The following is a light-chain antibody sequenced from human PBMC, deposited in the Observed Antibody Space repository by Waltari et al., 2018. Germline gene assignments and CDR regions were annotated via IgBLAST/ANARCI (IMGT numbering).Light chain of an antibody. CDR3: MFWPSNVWV. CDR1: SVLNVADSN. CDR2: YKSESEK. Sequence: QPVLTHPPSSSASPRESARLTCTFPSVLNVADSNIHCYQHKPGSPPRFLPYYKSESEKAHGSGAPSRFSRSKDASANAGILLISGLQSEDEADDYCMFWPSNVWVFGGGTKLTVL. V-gene: IGLV5-37*01. J-gene: IGLJ3*02.